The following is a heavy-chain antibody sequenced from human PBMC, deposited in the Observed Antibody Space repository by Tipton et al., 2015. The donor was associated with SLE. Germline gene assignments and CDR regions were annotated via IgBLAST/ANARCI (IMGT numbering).Heavy chain of an antibody. CDR1: GGSISSGGYY. V-gene: IGHV4-31*03. CDR2: IYYSGST. J-gene: IGHJ5*02. D-gene: IGHD3-10*01. CDR3: ARGQLLWFGEFRWFDP. Sequence: TLSLTCTVSGGSISSGGYYWSWIRQYPGKGLEWIGYIYYSGSTYYNPSLKSRVTISVDTSQNQFSLKLSSVTAADTAVYYCARGQLLWFGEFRWFDPWGQGTLVTVSS.